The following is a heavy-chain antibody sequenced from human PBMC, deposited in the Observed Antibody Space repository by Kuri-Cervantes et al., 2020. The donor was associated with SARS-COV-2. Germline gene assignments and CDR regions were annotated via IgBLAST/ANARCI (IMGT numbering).Heavy chain of an antibody. CDR2: IYYSGST. Sequence: SGPTLVKPTQTLTLTCTFSGFSLSTSGMCVSWIRQPPGKGLEWIGYIYYSGSTYYNPSLKSRVTISVDTSKNQFSLKLSSVTAADTAVYYCARGGPRSYDFWSGYYHVHPNWFDPWGQGTLVTVSS. J-gene: IGHJ5*02. V-gene: IGHV4-30-4*08. CDR3: ARGGPRSYDFWSGYYHVHPNWFDP. D-gene: IGHD3-3*01. CDR1: GFSLSTSGMC.